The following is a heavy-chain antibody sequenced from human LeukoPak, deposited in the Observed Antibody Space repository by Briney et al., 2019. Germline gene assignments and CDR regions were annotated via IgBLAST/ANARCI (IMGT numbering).Heavy chain of an antibody. J-gene: IGHJ3*01. V-gene: IGHV3-21*01. CDR1: GFTFSSYS. Sequence: GGSLRLSCAASGFTFSSYSMNWVRQGPGKGLEWVSSISSSSSYIYYADSVEGGFTISRDNAKNSLYLQMNSLRAEDTAVYYCAGRPMYDSSRPLLWGQGTMVTVSS. CDR3: AGRPMYDSSRPLL. D-gene: IGHD3-22*01. CDR2: ISSSSSYI.